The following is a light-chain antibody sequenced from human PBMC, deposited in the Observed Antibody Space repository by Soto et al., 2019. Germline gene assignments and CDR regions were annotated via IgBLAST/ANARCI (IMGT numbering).Light chain of an antibody. J-gene: IGLJ2*01. CDR2: EVS. CDR1: SSDVGGYNY. Sequence: QSVLTQPASVSGSPGQSITISCTGTSSDVGGYNYVSWYQQHPGKAPKLMIYEVSNRPSGVSNRFSGSKSGNTASLTISRLQAEDEADYYCSSYTSSSLVFGGGTKLTVL. V-gene: IGLV2-14*01. CDR3: SSYTSSSLV.